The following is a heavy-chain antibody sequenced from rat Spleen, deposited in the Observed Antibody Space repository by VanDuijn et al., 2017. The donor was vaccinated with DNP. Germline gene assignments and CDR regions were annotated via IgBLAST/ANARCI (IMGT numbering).Heavy chain of an antibody. Sequence: EVHLVESGGGLVQPGGSMRLSCAASGFTFSDYNMAWVRQAPKKGLEWVATISYDGSSTYYRDSVKGRFTISRDNAKSTLSLQMNSLRSEDMATYYCVRPDYYDGSYPFFWGPGTMVTVSS. D-gene: IGHD1-12*02. J-gene: IGHJ1*01. CDR1: GFTFSDYN. CDR2: ISYDGSST. V-gene: IGHV5-7*01. CDR3: VRPDYYDGSYPFF.